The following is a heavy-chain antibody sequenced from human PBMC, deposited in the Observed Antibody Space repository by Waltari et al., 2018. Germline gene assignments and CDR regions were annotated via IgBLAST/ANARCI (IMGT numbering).Heavy chain of an antibody. CDR3: AADSGGYSGYEFDL. CDR2: IGVGSGNT. CDR1: GFTFRSSA. V-gene: IGHV1-58*02. Sequence: QMQLVQSGPEVKKPGTSVKVSCKASGFTFRSSAIQWVRQARGQGLEWIVWIGVGSGNTNYAQKFQERVTSTRDMSTSTAYMELSSLGSDDTAVYYCAADSGGYSGYEFDLWGQGTLVTVSS. J-gene: IGHJ5*02. D-gene: IGHD5-12*01.